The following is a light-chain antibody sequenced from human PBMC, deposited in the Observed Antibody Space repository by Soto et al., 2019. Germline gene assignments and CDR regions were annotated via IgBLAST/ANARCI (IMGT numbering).Light chain of an antibody. J-gene: IGLJ1*01. Sequence: ALTQPRSVSGSPGQSVTISCTGTSSDVGGYNYVSWYQQHPGKAPKLMTYDVSKRPSGVPDRFSGSKSGNTASLTISGLQAEDEAYYYCCSYAGSYTPLYVFGTGTKVTVL. CDR2: DVS. CDR3: CSYAGSYTPLYV. V-gene: IGLV2-11*01. CDR1: SSDVGGYNY.